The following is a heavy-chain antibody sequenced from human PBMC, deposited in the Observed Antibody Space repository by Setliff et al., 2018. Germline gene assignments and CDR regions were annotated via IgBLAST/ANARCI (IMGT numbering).Heavy chain of an antibody. V-gene: IGHV4-59*11. CDR2: IYYSGST. J-gene: IGHJ6*03. CDR1: GGSISSHY. CDR3: ATGDFYYYMVV. Sequence: SETLSLTCAVSGGSISSHYWSWIRQPPGKGLEWIGYIYYSGSTNYNPALKSRVTISVDTSKNQFSLKLSSVTAAGTAVYFCATGDFYYYMVVWGKGTTVTVSS.